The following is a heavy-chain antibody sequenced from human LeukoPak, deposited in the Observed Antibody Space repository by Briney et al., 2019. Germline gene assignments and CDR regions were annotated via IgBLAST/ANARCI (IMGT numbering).Heavy chain of an antibody. D-gene: IGHD5-18*01. CDR3: AKDGGYSYGWRKAFDI. CDR1: GFTFSSYA. CDR2: ISGSGGST. Sequence: PGGSLRLSCAASGFTFSSYAMSWVRQAPGKGLEWVSAISGSGGSTYYADSVKGRFTISRDNSKNTLYLQMNSLRAEDTAVYYCAKDGGYSYGWRKAFDIWGQGTMVTVSS. J-gene: IGHJ3*02. V-gene: IGHV3-23*01.